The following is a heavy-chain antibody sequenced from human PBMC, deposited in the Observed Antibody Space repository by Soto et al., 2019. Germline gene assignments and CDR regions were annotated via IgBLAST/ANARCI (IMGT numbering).Heavy chain of an antibody. V-gene: IGHV3-30*18. D-gene: IGHD5-12*01. CDR3: AKGPSGYGPH. CDR1: GFPFSSYG. Sequence: GGSLRLSCAASGFPFSSYGMHWVRQAPGKGLEWVAVISYDGSNKYYADSVKGRFTISRDNSKNTLYLQMNSLRAEDTAVYYCAKGPSGYGPHWGQGTLVTVSS. J-gene: IGHJ4*02. CDR2: ISYDGSNK.